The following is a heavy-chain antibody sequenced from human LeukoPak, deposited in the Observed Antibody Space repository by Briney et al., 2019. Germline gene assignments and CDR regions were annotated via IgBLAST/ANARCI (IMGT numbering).Heavy chain of an antibody. J-gene: IGHJ4*02. CDR3: ARPGEAGDFDY. D-gene: IGHD4-17*01. CDR1: GFTVSSNY. V-gene: IGHV3-21*01. Sequence: PGGSLRLSCAASGFTVSSNYMSWVRQAPGKGLEWVSSISSSSSYIYYADSVKGRFTISRDNAKNSLYLQMNSLRAEDTAVYYCARPGEAGDFDYWGQGTLVTVSS. CDR2: ISSSSSYI.